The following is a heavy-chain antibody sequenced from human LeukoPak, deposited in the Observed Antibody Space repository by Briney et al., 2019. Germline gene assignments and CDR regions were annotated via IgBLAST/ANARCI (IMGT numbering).Heavy chain of an antibody. CDR1: GGSITSSNHY. Sequence: SETLSLTCTISGGSITSSNHYWGWIRQPPGKGRERIGTFYYSGNTYYSPSLKSRVTISGDTSKNQFSLKLSSVTAAATAVYYCARRPFSGWVGFDYWGQGTLVTVSS. V-gene: IGHV4-39*01. CDR3: ARRPFSGWVGFDY. D-gene: IGHD6-25*01. CDR2: FYYSGNT. J-gene: IGHJ4*02.